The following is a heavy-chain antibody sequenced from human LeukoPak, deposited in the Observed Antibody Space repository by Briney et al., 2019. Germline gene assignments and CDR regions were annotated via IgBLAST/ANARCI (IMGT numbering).Heavy chain of an antibody. CDR2: INGGGSST. Sequence: PGGSLRLSCAASGFTFSSSWMHWVRQAPGKGLVWVSRINGGGSSTNYADSVKGRFTISRDNAKNTRYLQMNSLRCEDTAVYYYARGPSSNGGDFDYWGQGTLVIASS. J-gene: IGHJ4*02. CDR1: GFTFSSSW. CDR3: ARGPSSNGGDFDY. V-gene: IGHV3-74*01. D-gene: IGHD7-27*01.